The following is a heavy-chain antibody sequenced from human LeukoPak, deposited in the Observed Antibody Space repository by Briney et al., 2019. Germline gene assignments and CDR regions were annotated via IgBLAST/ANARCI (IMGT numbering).Heavy chain of an antibody. Sequence: GGSLRLSCAASGFTFSSYAMHWVRQAPGKGLEWVAFIRYDGSNKSYADSVKGRFTISRDNSKNALYLQMDSLRAEDKAVYYCARDRVAWAEDAFDIWGQGTMVTVSS. CDR2: IRYDGSNK. V-gene: IGHV3-30*02. D-gene: IGHD2-15*01. CDR1: GFTFSSYA. CDR3: ARDRVAWAEDAFDI. J-gene: IGHJ3*02.